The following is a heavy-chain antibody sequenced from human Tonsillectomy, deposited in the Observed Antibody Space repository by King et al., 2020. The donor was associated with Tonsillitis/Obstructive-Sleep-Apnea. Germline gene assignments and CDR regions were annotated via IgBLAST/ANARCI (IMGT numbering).Heavy chain of an antibody. CDR2: IYPDDSDT. V-gene: IGHV5-51*01. J-gene: IGHJ4*02. CDR3: ARQGSFWPLDY. D-gene: IGHD1-26*01. Sequence: VQLVQSGAEVKKPGESLKISCKGSGYTFTSYWIAWVRQMPGKGLELMGVIYPDDSDTRYSPSFHGQVTISADKSISAAYLQWSSLKASDTAIYYCARQGSFWPLDYWGQGTLVTVSS. CDR1: GYTFTSYW.